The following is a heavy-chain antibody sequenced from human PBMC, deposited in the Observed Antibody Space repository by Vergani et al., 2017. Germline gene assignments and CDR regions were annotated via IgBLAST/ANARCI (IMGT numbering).Heavy chain of an antibody. Sequence: EVQLLESGGGLVQPGGSLRLSCAASGFTFSSYAMSWVRQATGKGLEWVSAIGTAGDTYYPGSVKGRFTISRENAKNSLYLQMNSLRAGDTAVYYCAKDISTGNDYWGQGTLVTVSS. CDR1: GFTFSSYA. CDR3: AKDISTGNDY. V-gene: IGHV3-13*01. J-gene: IGHJ4*02. D-gene: IGHD3-3*02. CDR2: IGTAGDT.